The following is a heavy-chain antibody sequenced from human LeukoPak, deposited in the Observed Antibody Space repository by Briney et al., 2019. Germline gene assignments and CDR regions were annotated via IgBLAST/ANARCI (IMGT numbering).Heavy chain of an antibody. CDR1: GYIFSSFA. CDR3: ARVYSSKWDEGYFDY. Sequence: ASVKVSCKASGYIFSSFAMNWVRQAPGQGLEWMGWINANSGKLTYAQNFTGRFVFSVDTSANTAFLQINGLKVEDTAVYYCARVYSSKWDEGYFDYWGQGTLVAVSS. D-gene: IGHD6-13*01. V-gene: IGHV7-4-1*02. J-gene: IGHJ4*02. CDR2: INANSGKL.